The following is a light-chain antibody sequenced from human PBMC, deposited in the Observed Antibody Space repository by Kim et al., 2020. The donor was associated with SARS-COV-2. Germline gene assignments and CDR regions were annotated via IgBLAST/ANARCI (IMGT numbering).Light chain of an antibody. CDR1: QSVSSN. Sequence: VSSGERATLSCRASQSVSSNLAWYHQNPGQAPRLLIYSASNRATGIPASFSGSGSGTEFTLTISSLQSEDFAVYYCQQYNWPPAYTFGQGTKLEI. V-gene: IGKV3-15*01. CDR2: SAS. J-gene: IGKJ2*01. CDR3: QQYNWPPAYT.